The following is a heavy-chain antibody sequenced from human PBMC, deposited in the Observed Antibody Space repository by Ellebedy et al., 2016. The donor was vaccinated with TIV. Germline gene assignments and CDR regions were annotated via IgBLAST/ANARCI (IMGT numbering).Heavy chain of an antibody. V-gene: IGHV1-2*02. J-gene: IGHJ5*02. CDR1: GYTFTGYY. CDR3: ARDCSGGSCPEDRGINWFDP. D-gene: IGHD2-15*01. CDR2: INPNSGGT. Sequence: AASVKVSCKASGYTFTGYYMHWVRQAPGQGLEWMGWINPNSGGTNYAQKFQGRVTMTRDTSISTAYMELSRLRSDDTAVYYCARDCSGGSCPEDRGINWFDPWGQGTLVTVSS.